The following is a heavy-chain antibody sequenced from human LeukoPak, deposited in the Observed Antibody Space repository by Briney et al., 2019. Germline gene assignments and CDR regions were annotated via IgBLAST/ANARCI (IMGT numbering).Heavy chain of an antibody. Sequence: GGSLPLSCAASGFTISSAWMGWVRQAPGKGLEWVGRIKSKTHGGTTDYAAPLKVRFAISRDDSKNTLYLQLNSLKTEDTALYYCTTDRGRTELPLFASWGGGTPVTVSS. D-gene: IGHD1-26*01. CDR3: TTDRGRTELPLFAS. J-gene: IGHJ5*01. CDR2: IKSKTHGGTT. CDR1: GFTISSAW. V-gene: IGHV3-15*01.